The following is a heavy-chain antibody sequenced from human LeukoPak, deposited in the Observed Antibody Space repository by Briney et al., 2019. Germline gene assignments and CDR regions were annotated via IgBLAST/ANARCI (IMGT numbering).Heavy chain of an antibody. CDR2: IWYDGSNK. CDR3: ARGPGSSWYMESFDY. Sequence: GGSLRLSCAASGFTFSTYWMTWVRQAPGKGLEWVAVIWYDGSNKYYADSVKGRFTISRDNSKNTLYLQMNSLRAEDTAVHYCARGPGSSWYMESFDYWGQGTLVTVSS. V-gene: IGHV3-33*08. CDR1: GFTFSTYW. D-gene: IGHD6-13*01. J-gene: IGHJ4*02.